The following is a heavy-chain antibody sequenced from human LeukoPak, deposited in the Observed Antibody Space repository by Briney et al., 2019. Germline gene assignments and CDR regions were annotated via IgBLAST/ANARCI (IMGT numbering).Heavy chain of an antibody. CDR2: ISWDGGST. CDR3: AKDILSSSSQH. V-gene: IGHV3-43D*03. D-gene: IGHD6-13*01. J-gene: IGHJ1*01. Sequence: GGSLRLFCAACGFTFDDYAMHWVRQAPGKGLEWVSLISWDGGSTYYADSVKGRFTISRDNSKNSLYLQMNSLRAEDTALYYCAKDILSSSSQHWGQGTLVTVSS. CDR1: GFTFDDYA.